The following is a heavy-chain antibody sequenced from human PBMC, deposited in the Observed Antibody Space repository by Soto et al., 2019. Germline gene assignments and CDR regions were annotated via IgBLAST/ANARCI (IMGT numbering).Heavy chain of an antibody. Sequence: QVQLVESGGGVVQRGRSLRLSCAAAGFTFSNYDMHWVRQAPGKGLEWVAVIPYDGSNNYYADSVKGRFTIARDNSKNTLFLQMNSLRAEDTAVYYCAKNSDRSGSDDWGQGSLVTVSS. CDR1: GFTFSNYD. CDR2: IPYDGSNN. J-gene: IGHJ4*02. D-gene: IGHD3-22*01. CDR3: AKNSDRSGSDD. V-gene: IGHV3-30*18.